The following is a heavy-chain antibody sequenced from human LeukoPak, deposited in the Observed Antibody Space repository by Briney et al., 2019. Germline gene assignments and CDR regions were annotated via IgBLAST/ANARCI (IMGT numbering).Heavy chain of an antibody. CDR3: ARHGGYSSSAAY. V-gene: IGHV4-4*09. D-gene: IGHD6-6*01. Sequence: SETLSLTCTVSGGSISGYYWSWIRQPPGKGLEWIGYIYTTGTTNYNPPLKSRVTISVDTSKNQFSLKLNSVTAADTAVYYCARHGGYSSSAAYWGRGALVTVSS. CDR1: GGSISGYY. J-gene: IGHJ4*02. CDR2: IYTTGTT.